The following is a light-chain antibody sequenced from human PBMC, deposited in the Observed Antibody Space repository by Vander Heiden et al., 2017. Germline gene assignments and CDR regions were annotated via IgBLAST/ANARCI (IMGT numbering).Light chain of an antibody. Sequence: DRVTITCRASQSISSWLAWYQQKPGKAPKLLIYKASSLESGVPSRFSGSGSGTEFTLTISSLQPDDFATDYCQQYNSYPWTFGQGTKVEIK. V-gene: IGKV1-5*03. J-gene: IGKJ1*01. CDR1: QSISSW. CDR2: KAS. CDR3: QQYNSYPWT.